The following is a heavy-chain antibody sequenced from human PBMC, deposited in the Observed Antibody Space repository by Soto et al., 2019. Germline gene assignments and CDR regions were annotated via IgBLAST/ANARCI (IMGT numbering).Heavy chain of an antibody. V-gene: IGHV4-59*01. Sequence: SETLSLTCTVSGGSISSYYWSWLRQPPGKGLEWIGYIYYSGSTTSNPSLKSRVTISVDTSKNQFSLKLSSVTAADTAVYYCARELYYYGSGSYLDYWGQGTLVTVSS. CDR2: IYYSGST. D-gene: IGHD3-10*01. CDR1: GGSISSYY. J-gene: IGHJ4*02. CDR3: ARELYYYGSGSYLDY.